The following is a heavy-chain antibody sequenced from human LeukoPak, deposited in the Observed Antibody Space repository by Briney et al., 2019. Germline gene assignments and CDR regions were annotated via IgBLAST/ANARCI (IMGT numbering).Heavy chain of an antibody. J-gene: IGHJ4*02. V-gene: IGHV1-69*04. CDR1: GGTFSSYA. Sequence: SVKVSCKASGGTFSSYAISWVRQAPGQGLEWMGRIIPILGIANYAQKFQGRVTITADESTSTAYMELSSLRSEDTAVYYCARDQVAGIAAAGTPFDYWGQGTLVTVSS. D-gene: IGHD6-13*01. CDR2: IIPILGIA. CDR3: ARDQVAGIAAAGTPFDY.